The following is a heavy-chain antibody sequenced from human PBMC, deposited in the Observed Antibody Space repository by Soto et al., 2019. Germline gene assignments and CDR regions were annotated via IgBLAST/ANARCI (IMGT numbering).Heavy chain of an antibody. D-gene: IGHD6-19*01. Sequence: PSETLSLTCTVSGGSISSSSYYWGWIRQPPGKGLEWIGSIYYSGSTYYNPSLKSRVTISVDTSKNQFSLKLSSVTAADTAVYYCARHGESSGWYRGKGYYYDGMDVLGQGTTVT. CDR2: IYYSGST. CDR1: GGSISSSSYY. V-gene: IGHV4-39*01. CDR3: ARHGESSGWYRGKGYYYDGMDV. J-gene: IGHJ6*02.